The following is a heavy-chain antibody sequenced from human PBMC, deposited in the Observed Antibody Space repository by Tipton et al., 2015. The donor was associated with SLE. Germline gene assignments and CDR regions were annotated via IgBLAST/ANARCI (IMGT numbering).Heavy chain of an antibody. CDR3: ARSEYSSSRGWFDP. CDR1: GGSISSSSYY. V-gene: IGHV4-39*01. CDR2: IYYSGST. Sequence: LRLSCTVSGGSISSSSYYWGWIRQPPGKGLEWIGSIYYSGSTYYNPSLKSRVTISVDTSKNQFSLKLSSVTAADTAVYYCARSEYSSSRGWFDPWGQGTLVTVSS. D-gene: IGHD6-6*01. J-gene: IGHJ5*02.